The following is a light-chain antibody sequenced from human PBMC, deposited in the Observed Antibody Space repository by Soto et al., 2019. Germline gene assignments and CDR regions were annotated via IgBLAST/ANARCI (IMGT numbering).Light chain of an antibody. Sequence: QPVLTQSPSASASLGASVKLTCTLSSGHSTYAIAWHQQQPGKGPRYLMKLNSDGSHSKGDGIPDRFSGSSSGAERYLTISGLQSEDEADYYCQTWGTGIRVFGGGTKLTVL. CDR1: SGHSTYA. J-gene: IGLJ3*02. CDR2: LNSDGSH. CDR3: QTWGTGIRV. V-gene: IGLV4-69*01.